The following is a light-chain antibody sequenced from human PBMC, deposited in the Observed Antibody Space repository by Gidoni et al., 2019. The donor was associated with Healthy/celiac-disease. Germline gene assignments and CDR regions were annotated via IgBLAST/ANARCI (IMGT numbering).Light chain of an antibody. J-gene: IGLJ1*01. Sequence: QSVRTQPPAASGTPGQRVTISCSGSSSHIGRNTVNWYQQLPGTAPKLLIYSNNQRPSGVPDRFSGSKSGTSASLAISGLQSEDEADYYCAAWDDSLNGYVFGPGTKVTGL. CDR3: AAWDDSLNGYV. CDR1: SSHIGRNT. CDR2: SNN. V-gene: IGLV1-44*01.